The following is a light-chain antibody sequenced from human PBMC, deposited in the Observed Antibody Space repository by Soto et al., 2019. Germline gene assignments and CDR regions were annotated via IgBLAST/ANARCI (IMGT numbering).Light chain of an antibody. CDR1: QSINNL. J-gene: IGKJ5*01. CDR2: DVS. V-gene: IGKV1-5*01. CDR3: QQRSNWPPIT. Sequence: DIQMTQSPSTLSASVGDRGTITCRASQSINNLLAWYQQKPGKAPKFLIYDVSTLESGVPSRFSGSGSGTEFTLTISSLEPEDFAVYYCQQRSNWPPITFGQGTRLEIK.